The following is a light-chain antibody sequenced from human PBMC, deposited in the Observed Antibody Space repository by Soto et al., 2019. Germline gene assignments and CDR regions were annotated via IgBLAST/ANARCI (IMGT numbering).Light chain of an antibody. CDR3: SSFTSSTTRV. CDR1: GNDVGGYNY. V-gene: IGLV2-14*01. CDR2: DVS. Sequence: QSALTQPASVSGSPGQSITISCAGTGNDVGGYNYVSWYQQHPGKAPKLMIYDVSNRPSGVSNRLSGSKSGNTASLTISGLQAEDEADYYCSSFTSSTTRVFGAGTKVTVL. J-gene: IGLJ1*01.